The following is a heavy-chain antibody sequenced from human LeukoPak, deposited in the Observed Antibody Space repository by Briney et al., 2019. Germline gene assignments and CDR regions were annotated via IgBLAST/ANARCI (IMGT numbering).Heavy chain of an antibody. J-gene: IGHJ6*03. CDR2: INHSGST. V-gene: IGHV4-34*01. CDR3: ARRGKTMVRGVIATLDYYYYMDV. D-gene: IGHD3-10*01. Sequence: SETLSLTCAVYGGSFSGYYWSWIRQPPGKGLEWIGEINHSGSTNYNPSLKSRVTISADTSKNQFSLKLSSVTAADTAVYYCARRGKTMVRGVIATLDYYYYMDVWGKGTTVTISS. CDR1: GGSFSGYY.